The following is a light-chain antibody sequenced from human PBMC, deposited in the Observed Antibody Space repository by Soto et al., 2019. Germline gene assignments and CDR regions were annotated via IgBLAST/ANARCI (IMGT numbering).Light chain of an antibody. J-gene: IGLJ2*01. Sequence: QSALTQPASVSGSPGQSITISCTGTSSDVGGYNYVSRYQQHPGKAPKLMTYDVSNRPSGVSNRFSGSKSGNTASLTISGLQAEDEADYYCSSYTSSSTLVVFGGGTKLTVL. CDR3: SSYTSSSTLVV. CDR1: SSDVGGYNY. CDR2: DVS. V-gene: IGLV2-14*01.